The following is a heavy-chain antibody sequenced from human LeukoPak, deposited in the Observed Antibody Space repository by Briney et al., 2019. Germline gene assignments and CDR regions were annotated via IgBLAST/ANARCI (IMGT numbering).Heavy chain of an antibody. CDR1: GFTFDDYG. Sequence: PGGSLRLSCAASGFTFDDYGMSWVRQAPGKGLEWISGINWDGASTGYADSVKGRFTISRDNAKKSLYLQMNNLRVEDTALYYCARDLGQYYDTSDNWFDPWGQGTLVTVSS. D-gene: IGHD3-22*01. CDR3: ARDLGQYYDTSDNWFDP. J-gene: IGHJ5*02. V-gene: IGHV3-20*04. CDR2: INWDGAST.